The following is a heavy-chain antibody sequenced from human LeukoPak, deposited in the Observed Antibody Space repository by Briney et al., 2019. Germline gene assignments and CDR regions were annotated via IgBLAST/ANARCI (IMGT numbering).Heavy chain of an antibody. J-gene: IGHJ6*03. CDR3: ARGYCSSTSCLGYYYYYMDV. CDR1: GYTFTGYY. D-gene: IGHD2-2*01. Sequence: ASVKVSCKASGYTFTGYYIQWVRQASGQGLEWMGWINPNSGGTNYAQKFQGRVTMTRDTSITTAYMELSRLRSDDTAVYYCARGYCSSTSCLGYYYYYMDVWGKGTTVTVSS. CDR2: INPNSGGT. V-gene: IGHV1-2*02.